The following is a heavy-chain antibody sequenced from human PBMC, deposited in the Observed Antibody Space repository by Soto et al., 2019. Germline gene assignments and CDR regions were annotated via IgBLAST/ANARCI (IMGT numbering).Heavy chain of an antibody. J-gene: IGHJ6*02. CDR1: GFTFSSYS. Sequence: GGSLRLSCAASGFTFSSYSMNWVRQAPGKGLEWVSYISSSSSTIYYADSVKGRFTISRDNVKNSLYLQMNSLRDEDTAVYYCARFGIVVVPAARDYYYGMDVWGQGTTVTVSS. V-gene: IGHV3-48*02. CDR2: ISSSSSTI. CDR3: ARFGIVVVPAARDYYYGMDV. D-gene: IGHD2-2*01.